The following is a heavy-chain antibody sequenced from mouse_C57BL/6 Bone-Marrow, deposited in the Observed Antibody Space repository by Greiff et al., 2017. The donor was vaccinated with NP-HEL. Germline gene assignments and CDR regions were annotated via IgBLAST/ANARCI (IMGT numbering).Heavy chain of an antibody. CDR2: IDPSDSYT. D-gene: IGHD1-1*01. J-gene: IGHJ2*01. Sequence: VQLQQPGAELVKPGASVKLSCKASGYTFTSYWMQWVKQRPGQGLEWIGEIDPSDSYTNYNQKFKGKATLTVDTSSSTAYMQLSSLTSEDSAVYYCARLCYYGSRLDYWGQGTTLTVSA. CDR1: GYTFTSYW. CDR3: ARLCYYGSRLDY. V-gene: IGHV1-50*01.